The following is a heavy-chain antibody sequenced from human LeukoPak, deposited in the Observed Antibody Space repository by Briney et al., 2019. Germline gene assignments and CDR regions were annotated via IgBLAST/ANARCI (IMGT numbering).Heavy chain of an antibody. CDR2: IYPRDGST. CDR1: GYTFTSNY. J-gene: IGHJ5*02. Sequence: GASVKVSCKASGYTFTSNYIHWVRQAPGQGLEWMGMIYPRDGSTIYAQKFQGRVTITADESTSTAYMELSSLRSEDTAVYYCAREESKGPAAISPDWFDPWGQGTLVTVSS. D-gene: IGHD2-2*02. CDR3: AREESKGPAAISPDWFDP. V-gene: IGHV1-46*01.